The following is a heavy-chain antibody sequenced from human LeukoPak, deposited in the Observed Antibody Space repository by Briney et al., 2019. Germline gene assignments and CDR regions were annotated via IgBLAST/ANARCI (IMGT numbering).Heavy chain of an antibody. CDR3: AKDPGYDFWSGYEDNWFDP. Sequence: GGSLRLSCAASGFTFSSYAMSWVRQAPGKGLEWVSAISGSGGSTYYADSVKGRFTISRDNSKNTLYLQMNSLRAEDTAVYYCAKDPGYDFWSGYEDNWFDPWGQGTLVTVSS. D-gene: IGHD3-3*01. V-gene: IGHV3-23*01. CDR2: ISGSGGST. J-gene: IGHJ5*02. CDR1: GFTFSSYA.